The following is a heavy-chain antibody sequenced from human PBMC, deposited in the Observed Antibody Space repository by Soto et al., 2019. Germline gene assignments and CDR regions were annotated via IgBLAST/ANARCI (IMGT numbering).Heavy chain of an antibody. CDR3: ARGGAAAGTLYYYGMDV. CDR1: GGTFSSYS. CDR2: IIPIFGTA. J-gene: IGHJ6*02. V-gene: IGHV1-69*13. Sequence: ASVNVSCKSSGGTFSSYSISWVRQAPGQGLEWMGGIIPIFGTANYAQKFQGRVTITADESTSTAYMELSSLRSEDTAVYYCARGGAAAGTLYYYGMDVWGQGTTVTVSS. D-gene: IGHD6-13*01.